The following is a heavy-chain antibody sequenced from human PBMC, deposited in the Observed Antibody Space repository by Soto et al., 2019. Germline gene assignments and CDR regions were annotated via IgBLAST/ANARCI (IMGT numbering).Heavy chain of an antibody. D-gene: IGHD3-10*01. CDR1: GFTFSSYA. J-gene: IGHJ4*02. Sequence: GGSLRLSCAASGFTFSSYAMHWVRQAPGKGLEWVAVISYDGSNKYYADSVKGRFTISRDNSKNTLYLQMNSLRAEDTAVYYCARDWYYGSGSYYNKGSFDYWGQGTLVTVSS. CDR3: ARDWYYGSGSYYNKGSFDY. V-gene: IGHV3-30-3*01. CDR2: ISYDGSNK.